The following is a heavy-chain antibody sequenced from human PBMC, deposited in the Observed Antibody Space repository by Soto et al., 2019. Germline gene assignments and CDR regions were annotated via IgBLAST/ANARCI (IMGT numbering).Heavy chain of an antibody. CDR3: AKRASGSYFDY. V-gene: IGHV3-23*01. D-gene: IGHD3-10*01. Sequence: GGSLRLSCAASGFTFSNYAMNWVRQAPGKGLEWISVISGCGGSTYYADSVKGRFTISRDNSKNTLYLQMNSLRAEDTAVYYCAKRASGSYFDYWSQGALVTISS. J-gene: IGHJ4*02. CDR2: ISGCGGST. CDR1: GFTFSNYA.